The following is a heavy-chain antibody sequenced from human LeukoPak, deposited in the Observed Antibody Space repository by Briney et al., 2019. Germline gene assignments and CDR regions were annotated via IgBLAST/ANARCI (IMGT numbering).Heavy chain of an antibody. Sequence: SETLSLTCTVSGGSISSYYWSWIRQPPGKGLEWIGYIYYSGSTNYNPSLKSRVAISVDTSKNQFSLKLSSVTAADTAVYYCARHYGRGRWAYNWFDPWGQGTLVTVSS. J-gene: IGHJ5*02. V-gene: IGHV4-59*08. CDR3: ARHYGRGRWAYNWFDP. CDR2: IYYSGST. CDR1: GGSISSYY. D-gene: IGHD3-10*01.